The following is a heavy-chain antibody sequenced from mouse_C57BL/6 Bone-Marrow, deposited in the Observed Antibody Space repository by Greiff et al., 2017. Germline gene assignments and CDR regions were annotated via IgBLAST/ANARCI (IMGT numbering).Heavy chain of an antibody. CDR2: IHPNSGST. CDR3: ARNGSEDCYAMDY. D-gene: IGHD1-1*01. J-gene: IGHJ4*01. V-gene: IGHV1-64*01. Sequence: VKLQQPGAELVKPGASVKLSCKASGYTFTSYWMHWVKQRPGQGLEWIGMIHPNSGSTNYNEKFKSKATLTVDKSSSTAYMQLSSLTSEDSAVYYCARNGSEDCYAMDYWGQGTSVTVSS. CDR1: GYTFTSYW.